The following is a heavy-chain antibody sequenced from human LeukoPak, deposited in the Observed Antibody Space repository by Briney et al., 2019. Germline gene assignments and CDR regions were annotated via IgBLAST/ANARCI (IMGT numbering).Heavy chain of an antibody. CDR1: GGSISNY. Sequence: SETLSLTCTVSGGSISNYWSWIRQPPGKGLEWIGYIHYSGTTNYNPSLKSRVTLSVDTSKNQLSLKLNSVTAADTAVYYCARDRYFDLWGRGALVTVSS. CDR2: IHYSGTT. J-gene: IGHJ2*01. V-gene: IGHV4-59*01. CDR3: ARDRYFDL.